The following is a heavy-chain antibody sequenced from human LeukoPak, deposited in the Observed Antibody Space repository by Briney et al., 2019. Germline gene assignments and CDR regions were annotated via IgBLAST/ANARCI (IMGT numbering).Heavy chain of an antibody. CDR2: IIPIFGTA. V-gene: IGHV1-69*13. CDR3: ARVVLGDTAMVNNYYYGMDV. CDR1: GGTFSSYA. D-gene: IGHD5-18*01. J-gene: IGHJ6*02. Sequence: SVKVSCKASGGTFSSYAISWVRQALGQGLEWMGGIIPIFGTANYAQKFQGRVTITADESTSTAYMELSSLRSEDTAVYYCARVVLGDTAMVNNYYYGMDVWGQGTTVTVSS.